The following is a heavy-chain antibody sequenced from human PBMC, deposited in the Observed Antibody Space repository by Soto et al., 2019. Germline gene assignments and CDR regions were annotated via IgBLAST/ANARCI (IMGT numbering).Heavy chain of an antibody. V-gene: IGHV1-24*01. D-gene: IGHD3-10*01. CDR1: GYTLTELS. CDR2: FDPEDGET. CDR3: ATEVYYGSGSYSWFDP. Sequence: ASVKVSCKVSGYTLTELSIHWVRQAPGKGLEWMGGFDPEDGETIYAQKFQGRVTMTEDTSTDTAYMELSSLRSEDTAVYYCATEVYYGSGSYSWFDPWGQGTLVTVSS. J-gene: IGHJ5*02.